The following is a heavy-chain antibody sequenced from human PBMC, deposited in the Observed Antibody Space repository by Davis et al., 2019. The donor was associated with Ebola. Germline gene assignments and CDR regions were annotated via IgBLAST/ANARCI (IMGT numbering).Heavy chain of an antibody. CDR3: ARGGLYDFWSGYYNYYYYGMDV. CDR1: GGSISSGGYS. V-gene: IGHV4-61*08. Sequence: SETLSLTCAVSGGSISSGGYSWSWIRQPPGKGLEWIGYIYYSGSTNYNPSLKSRVTISVDTSKNQFSLKLSSVTAADTAVYYCARGGLYDFWSGYYNYYYYGMDVWGQGTTVTVSS. J-gene: IGHJ6*02. CDR2: IYYSGST. D-gene: IGHD3-3*01.